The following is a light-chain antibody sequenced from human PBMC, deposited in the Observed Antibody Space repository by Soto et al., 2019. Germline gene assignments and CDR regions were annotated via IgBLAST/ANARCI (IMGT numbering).Light chain of an antibody. V-gene: IGKV1-6*01. CDR1: QGIRND. CDR2: AAS. J-gene: IGKJ1*01. Sequence: AIQMTQSPSSLSASLGDKVTITCQASQGIRNDLGWYQQRPGKAPKLLIYAASSLQSGVPSRFSGSGSGRDFTLTISSLQPEDFAAYYCLQDYNYPWTFGQGTKVEIK. CDR3: LQDYNYPWT.